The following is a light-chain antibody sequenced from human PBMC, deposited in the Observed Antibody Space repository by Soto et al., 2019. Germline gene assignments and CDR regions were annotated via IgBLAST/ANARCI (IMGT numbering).Light chain of an antibody. CDR2: DAS. CDR1: QSVGSY. J-gene: IGKJ1*01. CDR3: HQDFNLPWT. Sequence: LTQAAGAVSLSPWERATLSCMATQSVGSYLAWYQQKPGQAPRLLISDASNRATGIPARFSGSGSGTDFTLTISSLQPEDFAVYFCHQDFNLPWTFGQGTKVDIK. V-gene: IGKV3-11*01.